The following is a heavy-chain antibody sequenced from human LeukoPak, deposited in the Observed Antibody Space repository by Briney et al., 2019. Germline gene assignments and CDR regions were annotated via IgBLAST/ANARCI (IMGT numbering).Heavy chain of an antibody. J-gene: IGHJ6*02. CDR1: GGSISSYY. CDR3: ARLSPWYYSLDV. CDR2: IYSSGST. V-gene: IGHV4-59*08. Sequence: SETLSLTCTVSGGSISSYYWSWIRQPPGKGLEWIGYIYSSGSTNYNPSLKSRVTISVDTSKNQFSLKLSSVTAADPAVYYCARLSPWYYSLDVWGQGTTVTVSS.